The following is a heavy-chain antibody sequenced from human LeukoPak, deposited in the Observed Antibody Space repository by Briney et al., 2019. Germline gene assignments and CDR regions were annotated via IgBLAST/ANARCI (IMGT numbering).Heavy chain of an antibody. CDR3: ATTLIREGSFT. J-gene: IGHJ5*02. Sequence: PGGSLRLPCAASRFTFSSYWMSWVRQGPGKGLEWVANIKQDGSEKYYVDSVKGRFTISRDNAKNSLYLQMNGLRAEDTAVYYCATTLIREGSFTWGQGTLVTVSS. CDR2: IKQDGSEK. V-gene: IGHV3-7*01. D-gene: IGHD3-10*01. CDR1: RFTFSSYW.